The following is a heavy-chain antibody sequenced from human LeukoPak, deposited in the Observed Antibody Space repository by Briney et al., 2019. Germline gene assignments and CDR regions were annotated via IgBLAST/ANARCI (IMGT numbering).Heavy chain of an antibody. CDR2: MYYSGST. Sequence: PSETLSLTCTVSGGSISSGDYYWSWIRQPPGKGLEWIAYMYYSGSTYYNPSLKSRVTMSADASKNQLSLKLSSVTAADTAVYYCARPYYYDSKIDPWGQGILVTVSS. V-gene: IGHV4-30-4*01. CDR3: ARPYYYDSKIDP. J-gene: IGHJ5*02. D-gene: IGHD3-22*01. CDR1: GGSISSGDYY.